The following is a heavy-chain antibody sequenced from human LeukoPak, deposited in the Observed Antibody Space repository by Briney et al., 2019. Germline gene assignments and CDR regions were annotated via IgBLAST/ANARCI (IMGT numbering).Heavy chain of an antibody. CDR3: AIITTVAGTTMSDY. D-gene: IGHD6-19*01. J-gene: IGHJ4*02. CDR1: GFTVSSNY. V-gene: IGHV3-66*01. CDR2: IYSGGST. Sequence: GGSLRLSCAASGFTVSSNYMSWVRQAPGKGLEWVSVIYSGGSTYYADSVKGRFTISRDNPKNTLYLQMNRLRAEDTAVYYCAIITTVAGTTMSDYWGQGTLVTVSS.